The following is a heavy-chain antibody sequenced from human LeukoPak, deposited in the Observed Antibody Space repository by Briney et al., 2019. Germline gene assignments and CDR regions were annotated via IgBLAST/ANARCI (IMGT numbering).Heavy chain of an antibody. CDR1: GGSISSSNW. V-gene: IGHV4-4*02. D-gene: IGHD3-3*01. J-gene: IGHJ4*02. Sequence: PSETLSLTCAVSGGSISSSNWWSWVRQPPGKGLEWIGEIYHSGSTNYNPSLKSRVTISVDTSKNQFSLKLSSVTASDTAVYYCARVPRYDFWSGYYTGIDHWGQGTLVTVSS. CDR2: IYHSGST. CDR3: ARVPRYDFWSGYYTGIDH.